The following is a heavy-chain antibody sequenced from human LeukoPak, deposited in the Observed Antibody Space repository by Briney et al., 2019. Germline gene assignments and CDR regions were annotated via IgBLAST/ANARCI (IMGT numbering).Heavy chain of an antibody. CDR1: GGTFSSYA. D-gene: IGHD3-10*01. J-gene: IGHJ4*02. V-gene: IGHV1-69*13. CDR2: IIPIFGTA. CDR3: AKEGYYYGSGSQRDSYYFDY. Sequence: SVKVSCKASGGTFSSYAISWVRQAPGQGLEWMGGIIPIFGTANYAQKFQGRVTITADESTSTAYMELSSLRSEDTAVYYCAKEGYYYGSGSQRDSYYFDYWGQGTLVTVSS.